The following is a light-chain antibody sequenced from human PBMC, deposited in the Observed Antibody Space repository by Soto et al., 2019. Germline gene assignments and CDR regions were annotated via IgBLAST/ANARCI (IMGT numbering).Light chain of an antibody. J-gene: IGKJ4*01. Sequence: DIQMTQSPSSLSASLGDRGTITFPASQDISNYLNWYQQKPGKAPKLLIYDASNLETGVPSRFSGSGSGTDFTFTISSLQPEDIATYYCQQYDNLPSLTFGGGTKVDIK. CDR1: QDISNY. CDR3: QQYDNLPSLT. V-gene: IGKV1-33*01. CDR2: DAS.